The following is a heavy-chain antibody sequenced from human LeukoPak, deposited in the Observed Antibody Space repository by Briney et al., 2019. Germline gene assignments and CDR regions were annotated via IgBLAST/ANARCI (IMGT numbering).Heavy chain of an antibody. J-gene: IGHJ5*02. CDR3: ARDSGSGGP. CDR2: IYYSGST. CDR1: GGSISGYY. V-gene: IGHV4-59*01. Sequence: PSETLSLTCTVSGGSISGYYWSWIRQPPGKGLEWIGYIYYSGSTNYNPSLKSRVTISVDTSKNQFSLKLSSVTAADTAVYYCARDSGSGGPWGQGTPVTVSS. D-gene: IGHD6-19*01.